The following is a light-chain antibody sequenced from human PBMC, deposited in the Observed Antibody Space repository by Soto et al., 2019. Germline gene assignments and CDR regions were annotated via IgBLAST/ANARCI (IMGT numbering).Light chain of an antibody. CDR1: QDVTTN. J-gene: IGKJ5*01. CDR2: DAS. Sequence: AAQDVTTNFAWYQQKPGQAPRLLIYDASTRATGIPASFSSRGPGTNFICSIGILEAEDFPFYCVQEQPLVSVTFSVGTRLEIK. V-gene: IGKV3D-11*01. CDR3: QEQPLVSVT.